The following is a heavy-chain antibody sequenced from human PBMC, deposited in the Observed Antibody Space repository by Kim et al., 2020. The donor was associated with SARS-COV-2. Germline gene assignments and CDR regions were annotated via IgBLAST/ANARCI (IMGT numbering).Heavy chain of an antibody. V-gene: IGHV3-33*06. Sequence: GGSLRLSCAASGFTFSSYGMHWVRQAPGKGLEWVAVIWYDGSNKYYADSVKGRFTISRDNSKNTLYLQMNSLRGEDTAMYYCAKFTSSWYVDYYYYGMDVWGQGTTVTVSS. D-gene: IGHD6-13*01. CDR3: AKFTSSWYVDYYYYGMDV. J-gene: IGHJ6*02. CDR1: GFTFSSYG. CDR2: IWYDGSNK.